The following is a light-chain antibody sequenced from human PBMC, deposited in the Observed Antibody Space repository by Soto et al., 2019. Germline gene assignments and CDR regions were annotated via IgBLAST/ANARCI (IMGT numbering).Light chain of an antibody. CDR3: CSYTSSSIRV. Sequence: QSALTQPASVSGSPGQSITISCTGTSSDVGKYNLVSWYQQHPGKAPKVIIYEVRNRPSGVSNRLSGSKSGNTASLTISGLQADDEADYYCCSYTSSSIRVFGGGTKLTVL. V-gene: IGLV2-14*02. CDR2: EVR. CDR1: SSDVGKYNL. J-gene: IGLJ3*02.